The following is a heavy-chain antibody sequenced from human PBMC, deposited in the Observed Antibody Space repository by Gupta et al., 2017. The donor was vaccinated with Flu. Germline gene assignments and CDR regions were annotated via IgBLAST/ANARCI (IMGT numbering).Heavy chain of an antibody. D-gene: IGHD4-17*01. J-gene: IGHJ4*02. Sequence: APGKGLEWVSSISSSSSYIYYADSVKGRFTISRDNAKNSLYLQMNSLRAEDTAVYYCARDRVTVTTGWVVGYWGQGTLVTVSS. V-gene: IGHV3-21*01. CDR2: ISSSSSYI. CDR3: ARDRVTVTTGWVVGY.